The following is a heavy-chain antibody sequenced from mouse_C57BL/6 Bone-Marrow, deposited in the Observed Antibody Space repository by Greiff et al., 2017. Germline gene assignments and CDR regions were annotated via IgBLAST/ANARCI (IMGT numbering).Heavy chain of an antibody. V-gene: IGHV1-54*01. D-gene: IGHD1-1*01. Sequence: QVQLKESGAELVRPGTSVKVSCKASGYAFTNYLIEWVKQRPGQGLEWIGVINPGSGGTNYNEKFKGKATLTADKSSSTAYMQLSSLTSEDSAVYCCAKYYGSRFAYWGQGTLVTVSA. CDR3: AKYYGSRFAY. CDR1: GYAFTNYL. CDR2: INPGSGGT. J-gene: IGHJ3*01.